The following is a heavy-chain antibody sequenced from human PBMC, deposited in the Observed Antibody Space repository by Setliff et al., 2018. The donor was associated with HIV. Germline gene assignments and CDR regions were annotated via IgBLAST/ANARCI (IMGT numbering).Heavy chain of an antibody. CDR1: GGSISSSRYY. Sequence: SETLSLTCTVSGGSISSSRYYWGWVRQPPGKGMEWIGGIYYSGSTYYNPALRRRVTISVYTSKNHFSLKLTSVPAADTAVYYCARHHSSAPLRRWDNYYYMDVWGKGTTGTVSS. D-gene: IGHD6-19*01. CDR2: IYYSGST. CDR3: ARHHSSAPLRRWDNYYYMDV. J-gene: IGHJ6*03. V-gene: IGHV4-39*01.